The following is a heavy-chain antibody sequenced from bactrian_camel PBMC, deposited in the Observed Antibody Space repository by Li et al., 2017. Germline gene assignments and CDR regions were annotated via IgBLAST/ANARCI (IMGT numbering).Heavy chain of an antibody. J-gene: IGHJ4*01. V-gene: IGHV3S1*01. Sequence: QLVESGGGSVQAGGSLRLSCAASGYTYNRNCMAWFRQAPGKEREGVARIATGSGNTYYADSVKGRFTISQDNAKNTVYLQMNTLKPEDTAMYYCAADLSSDYPLRERGYLYWGQGTQVTVS. D-gene: IGHD4*01. CDR3: AADLSSDYPLRERGYLY. CDR2: IATGSGNT. CDR1: GYTYNRNC.